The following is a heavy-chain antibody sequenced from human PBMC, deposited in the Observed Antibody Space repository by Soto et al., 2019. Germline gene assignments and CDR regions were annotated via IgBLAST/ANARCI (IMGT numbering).Heavy chain of an antibody. D-gene: IGHD3-22*01. CDR1: GFTFSSYW. CDR2: IKGDGSEK. CDR3: ARDRGYWSFDY. Sequence: PGGSLRLSCEASGFTFSSYWMYWVRQAPEKGLEWVATIKGDGSEKYHLDSVKGRFTVSRDNAKDELYLQMSSLRDEDTAVYYCARDRGYWSFDYWSQGTLVTVSS. J-gene: IGHJ4*02. V-gene: IGHV3-7*03.